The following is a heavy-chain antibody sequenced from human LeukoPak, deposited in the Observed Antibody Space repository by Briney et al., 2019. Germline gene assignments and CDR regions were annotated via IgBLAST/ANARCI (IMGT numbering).Heavy chain of an antibody. V-gene: IGHV1-24*01. CDR2: FDPEDGET. D-gene: IGHD3-3*01. CDR1: GYTLTELS. J-gene: IGHJ4*02. Sequence: GASVKVSCKVSGYTLTELSMHWVRQAPGKGLEWMGGFDPEDGETIHAQKFQGRVTMTEDTSTDTAYMELNSLRAEDTAVYYCAKDESGGVVSFDYWGQGTLVTVSS. CDR3: AKDESGGVVSFDY.